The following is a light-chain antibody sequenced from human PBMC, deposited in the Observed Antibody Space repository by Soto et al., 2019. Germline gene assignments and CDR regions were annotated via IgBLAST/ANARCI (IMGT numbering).Light chain of an antibody. J-gene: IGKJ1*01. CDR2: AAS. CDR1: QSVGSRY. Sequence: EIVLTHSPGTLSLYPWEIVTLSCRASQSVGSRYLAWYQQKPGQAPRLLIYAASTRATGIPDRFSGSGSGTDFTLTISSLQSEDFAVYYCQQYNNWPWTFGQGTKVDIK. CDR3: QQYNNWPWT. V-gene: IGKV3D-15*01.